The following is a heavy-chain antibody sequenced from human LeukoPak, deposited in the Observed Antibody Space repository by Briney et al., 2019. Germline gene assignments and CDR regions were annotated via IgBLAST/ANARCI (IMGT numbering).Heavy chain of an antibody. D-gene: IGHD3-9*01. CDR3: ARGDRYYDILTGYYRGGLDGY. V-gene: IGHV4-61*01. CDR2: IYYSGST. J-gene: IGHJ4*02. Sequence: SETLSLTCTVSGGSVSIGSYYWSSIRQPPGKGLEWIGYIYYSGSTNYNPSLKSRVTISVDTSKTQFSLKLSSVTAADTAVYYCARGDRYYDILTGYYRGGLDGYWGQGTLVTVSS. CDR1: GGSVSIGSYY.